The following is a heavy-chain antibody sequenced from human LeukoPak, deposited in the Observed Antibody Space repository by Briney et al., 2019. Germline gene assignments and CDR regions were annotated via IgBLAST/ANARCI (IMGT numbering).Heavy chain of an antibody. CDR2: IYSGGST. CDR3: ASIASGPIGY. D-gene: IGHD3-16*02. CDR1: GFTVSSNY. J-gene: IGHJ4*02. V-gene: IGHV3-66*02. Sequence: GGSLRLSCAASGFTVSSNYMSWVRQTPGKGLEWVSVIYSGGSTYYADSVKGRFTISRDNSKNTLYLQMNSLRAEDTAVYYCASIASGPIGYWGQGTLVTVSS.